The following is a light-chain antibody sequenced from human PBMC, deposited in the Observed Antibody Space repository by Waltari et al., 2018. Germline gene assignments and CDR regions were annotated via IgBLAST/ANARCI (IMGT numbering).Light chain of an antibody. J-gene: IGLJ1*01. CDR2: YDS. CDR3: QVWDANNDPGV. V-gene: IGLV3-21*04. CDR1: HINTKS. Sequence: SYVLTQPPSVSVAPGKSSSITCAGTHINTKSGHPYQQKPGQAPILVISYDSDRPPVIPERFSGSNSGNTATLTISRVEAADEADYYCQVWDANNDPGVFGTGTEVTVL.